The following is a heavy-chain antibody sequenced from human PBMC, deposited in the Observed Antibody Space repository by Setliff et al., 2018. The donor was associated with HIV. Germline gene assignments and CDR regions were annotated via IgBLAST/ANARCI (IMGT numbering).Heavy chain of an antibody. CDR1: GYSFTNYW. CDR3: ARQPENFFDSFTGYENYYDS. V-gene: IGHV5-51*01. Sequence: PGESLKISCKGSGYSFTNYWIGWVRQMPGKGLEWMGIIDPGDSDTRYSPSFQGQVTISADKPISTAYLQWSSLKASDTAMYYCARQPENFFDSFTGYENYYDSWGQGTLVTVSS. CDR2: IDPGDSDT. D-gene: IGHD3-9*01. J-gene: IGHJ4*02.